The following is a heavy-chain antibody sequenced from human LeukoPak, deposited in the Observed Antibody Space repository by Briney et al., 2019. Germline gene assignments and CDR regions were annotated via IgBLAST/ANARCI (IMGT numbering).Heavy chain of an antibody. CDR3: AKERGIPASDTYYFDY. Sequence: PGGSLRLSCAASGSIFSSYAVSWVRQAPGKGLEWVSTISGSGDSTYYADSVKGRFTISRDNSKNTLFLQMSSLRAEDTAVYYCAKERGIPASDTYYFDYWGQGTLVTVSS. J-gene: IGHJ4*02. CDR1: GSIFSSYA. D-gene: IGHD6-13*01. V-gene: IGHV3-23*01. CDR2: ISGSGDST.